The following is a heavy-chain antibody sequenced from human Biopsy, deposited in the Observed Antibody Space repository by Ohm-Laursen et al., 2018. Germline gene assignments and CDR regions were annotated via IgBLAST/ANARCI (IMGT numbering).Heavy chain of an antibody. D-gene: IGHD3-10*01. CDR3: ARHPTGFLFDP. CDR2: IFYGGIT. CDR1: GGSISSETNY. Sequence: SDTLSLTCAVSGGSISSETNYWGWIRQPPGKGLEWIGSIFYGGITYYNPSLKSRVTISVDTSKNQFSLNLSSVTGADTAVYYCARHPTGFLFDPWGQGTLVTVSS. J-gene: IGHJ5*02. V-gene: IGHV4-39*01.